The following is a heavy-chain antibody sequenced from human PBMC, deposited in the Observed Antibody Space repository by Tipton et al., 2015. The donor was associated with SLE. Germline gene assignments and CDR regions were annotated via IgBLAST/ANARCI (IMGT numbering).Heavy chain of an antibody. CDR3: ARRQWLVRGEYDY. CDR2: INHSGST. D-gene: IGHD6-19*01. J-gene: IGHJ4*02. V-gene: IGHV4-34*01. CDR1: GGSFSGYY. Sequence: TLSLTCAVYGGSFSGYYWSWIRQPPGKGLEWIGEINHSGSTNYNPSLKSRVTISVDTSKNRFSLKLSSVTAADTAVYYCARRQWLVRGEYDYWGQGTLVTVSS.